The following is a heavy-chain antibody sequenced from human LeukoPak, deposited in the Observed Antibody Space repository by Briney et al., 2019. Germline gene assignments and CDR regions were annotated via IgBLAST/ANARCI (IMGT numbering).Heavy chain of an antibody. CDR2: IYYSGST. V-gene: IGHV4-59*08. Sequence: PSETLSLTCTVSGGSISSYYWSWIRQPPGKGLEWIGYIYYSGSTNYNPSLKSRVTISVDTSKNQFSLKLSSVTAADTAVYYCARQADYDILTGSGNYYYYYGMDVWGQGTTVTVSS. CDR1: GGSISSYY. D-gene: IGHD3-9*01. CDR3: ARQADYDILTGSGNYYYYYGMDV. J-gene: IGHJ6*02.